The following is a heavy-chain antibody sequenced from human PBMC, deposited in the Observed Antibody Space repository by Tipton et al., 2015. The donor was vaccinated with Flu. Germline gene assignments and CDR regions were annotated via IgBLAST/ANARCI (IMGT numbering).Heavy chain of an antibody. CDR1: GFTFSSFE. CDR2: ISTSGNTA. V-gene: IGHV3-48*03. J-gene: IGHJ4*02. Sequence: GSLRLSCAASGFTFSSFEMNWVRLAPGKGLEWISYISTSGNTAYYADSVRGRFTISGDNAKNSLYLQMNSLRAEDTALYFCSREYYYDRSGHFDYWGQGTLVTVSS. D-gene: IGHD3-22*01. CDR3: SREYYYDRSGHFDY.